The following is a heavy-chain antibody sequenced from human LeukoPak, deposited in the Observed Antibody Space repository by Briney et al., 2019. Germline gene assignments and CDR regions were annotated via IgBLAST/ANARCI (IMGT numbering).Heavy chain of an antibody. CDR2: ISRGSTTI. J-gene: IGHJ4*02. CDR1: GFTFSSYS. CDR3: AREKSSCIDY. V-gene: IGHV3-48*04. D-gene: IGHD6-13*01. Sequence: GGSLRLSCAASGFTFSSYSMNWVRQAPGKGLEWISNISRGSTTIYYADSVKGRFTISRDNAKNSLYLQMNSLRAEDTAVYYCAREKSSCIDYWGQGTLVTVSS.